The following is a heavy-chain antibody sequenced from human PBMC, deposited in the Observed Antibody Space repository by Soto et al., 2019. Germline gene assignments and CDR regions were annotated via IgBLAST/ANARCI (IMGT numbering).Heavy chain of an antibody. J-gene: IGHJ3*02. D-gene: IGHD7-27*01. V-gene: IGHV3-21*01. CDR3: ARGPLTDAFDI. CDR2: ISSSSSNI. Sequence: GGSLRLSCAASGFTFSSYSMNWVRQAPGKGLEWVSYISSSSSNIYYADSVKGRFTISRDNAKNSLYLQMNSLRAEDTAVYYCARGPLTDAFDIWGQGTMVTVSS. CDR1: GFTFSSYS.